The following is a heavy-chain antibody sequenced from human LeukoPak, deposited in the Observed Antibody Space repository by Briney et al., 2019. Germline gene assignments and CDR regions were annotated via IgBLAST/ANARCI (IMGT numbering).Heavy chain of an antibody. CDR2: ISSSGSTI. D-gene: IGHD6-19*01. Sequence: GGSLRLSCAASGFTFSSYEMNWVRQAPGKGLEGVSYISSSGSTIYYAGSVKGRFTISRDNAKNSLYLQMNSLRAEDTAVYYCAREKQWLVLGDWGQGTLVTVSS. J-gene: IGHJ4*02. CDR3: AREKQWLVLGD. CDR1: GFTFSSYE. V-gene: IGHV3-48*03.